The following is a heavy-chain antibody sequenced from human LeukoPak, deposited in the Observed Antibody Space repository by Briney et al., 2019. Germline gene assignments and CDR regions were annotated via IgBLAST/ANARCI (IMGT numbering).Heavy chain of an antibody. Sequence: ASVKVSCKASGYTFTGYYMHWVRQAPGQGLEWMGGIIPIFGTANYAQKFQGRVTITADKSTSTAYMELSSLRSEDTAVYYCAKQTYCSSTSCYSSDWFDPWGQGTLVTVSS. V-gene: IGHV1-69*06. CDR3: AKQTYCSSTSCYSSDWFDP. CDR1: GYTFTGYY. CDR2: IIPIFGTA. D-gene: IGHD2-2*01. J-gene: IGHJ5*02.